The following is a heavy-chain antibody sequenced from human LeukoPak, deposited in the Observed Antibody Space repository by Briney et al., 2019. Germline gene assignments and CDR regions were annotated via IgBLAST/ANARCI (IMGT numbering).Heavy chain of an antibody. CDR1: DDSFSSHY. V-gene: IGHV4-59*11. CDR3: ARDLVTVTKGFVI. Sequence: SETLSLTCAVSDDSFSSHYWTWIRRPPGKGLEWIGYISYIGSTNYNPSLKSRVTISIDTSKNQFSLKLTSVTAADTAVYYCARDLVTVTKGFVIWGQGTMVSVSS. J-gene: IGHJ3*02. D-gene: IGHD4-17*01. CDR2: ISYIGST.